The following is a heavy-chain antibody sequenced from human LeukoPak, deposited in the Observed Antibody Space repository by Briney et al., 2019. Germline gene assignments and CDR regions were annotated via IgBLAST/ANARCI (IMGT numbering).Heavy chain of an antibody. D-gene: IGHD2-8*02. CDR1: GFTFSDYY. CDR2: ISSTSPRAI. Sequence: GGPLRLSCAASGFTFSDYYMSWIRQAPGKGLEGVSLISSTSPRAISYGDSVKGRFTTSRDDGKNSLFLQMNSLRVEDTAMYYCAGHARGSYLVYWGQGILVTVSA. V-gene: IGHV3-11*01. J-gene: IGHJ4*02. CDR3: AGHARGSYLVY.